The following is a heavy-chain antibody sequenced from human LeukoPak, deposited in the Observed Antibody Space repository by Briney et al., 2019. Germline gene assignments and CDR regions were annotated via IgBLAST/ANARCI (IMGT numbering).Heavy chain of an antibody. CDR2: IYSSGST. J-gene: IGHJ4*02. CDR1: GGSISSYH. Sequence: ASETLSLTCSVSGGSISSYHWSWIRQPAGKGLEWIGRIYSSGSTNYNPSLKSRVTISGDKSKNQLSPKLSSVTAADTAVYYCARDRVGAMDFDYWGQGTLVTVSS. CDR3: ARDRVGAMDFDY. V-gene: IGHV4-4*07. D-gene: IGHD1-26*01.